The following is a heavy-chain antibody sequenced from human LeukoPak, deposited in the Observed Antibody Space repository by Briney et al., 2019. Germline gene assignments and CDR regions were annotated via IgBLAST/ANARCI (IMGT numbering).Heavy chain of an antibody. V-gene: IGHV4-30-2*01. J-gene: IGHJ3*02. Sequence: SQTLSLTCTVSGGSISSGGYYWSWIRQPPGKGLEWIGYIYHSGSTYYNPSLKSRVTISVDRSKNQFSLKLSSVTAADTAVYYCAKLGAFWSGYYAFDIWGQGTMVTVSS. CDR1: GGSISSGGYY. CDR2: IYHSGST. D-gene: IGHD3-3*01. CDR3: AKLGAFWSGYYAFDI.